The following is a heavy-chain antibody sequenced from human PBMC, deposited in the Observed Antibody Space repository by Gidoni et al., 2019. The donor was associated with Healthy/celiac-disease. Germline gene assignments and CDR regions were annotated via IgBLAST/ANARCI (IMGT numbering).Heavy chain of an antibody. J-gene: IGHJ4*02. CDR1: GGSFSGYY. D-gene: IGHD5-18*01. Sequence: QVQLQQWGAGLLKPSETLSLTCAVYGGSFSGYYWSWIRQPPGKGLEWIGEINHSGSTNYNPSLKSRVTISVDTSKNQFSRKLSSVTAADTAVYYCARGYSYPYWGQGTLVTVSS. V-gene: IGHV4-34*01. CDR3: ARGYSYPY. CDR2: INHSGST.